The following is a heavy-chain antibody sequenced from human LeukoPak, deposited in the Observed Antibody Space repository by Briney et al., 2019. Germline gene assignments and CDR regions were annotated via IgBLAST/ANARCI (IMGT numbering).Heavy chain of an antibody. Sequence: GGSLRLSCAASGFTFSSYSMSWVRQAPGKGLEWVSFISSSNSYIYYADSVKGRFTTSRDNAKNSLYLQMNSLRAEDAAVYYCARDDAYYDSSGYQNYFDYWGQGTLVTVSS. J-gene: IGHJ4*02. CDR3: ARDDAYYDSSGYQNYFDY. CDR1: GFTFSSYS. V-gene: IGHV3-21*01. CDR2: ISSSNSYI. D-gene: IGHD3-22*01.